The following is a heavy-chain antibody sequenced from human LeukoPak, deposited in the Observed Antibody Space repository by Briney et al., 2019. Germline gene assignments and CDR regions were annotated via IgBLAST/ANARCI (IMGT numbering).Heavy chain of an antibody. J-gene: IGHJ5*02. V-gene: IGHV1-18*01. Sequence: ASAKVSCKASGYTFTSYGISWVRQAPGQGLEWMGWISAYNGNTNYAQKLQGRVTMTTDTSTSTAYMELRSLRSDDTAVYYCARNYYDSSGYENNWFDPWGQGTLVTVSS. CDR2: ISAYNGNT. CDR3: ARNYYDSSGYENNWFDP. D-gene: IGHD3-22*01. CDR1: GYTFTSYG.